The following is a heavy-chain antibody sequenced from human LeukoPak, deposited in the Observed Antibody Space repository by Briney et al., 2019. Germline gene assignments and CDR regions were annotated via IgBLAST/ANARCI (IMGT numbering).Heavy chain of an antibody. CDR2: IYTSGST. Sequence: GSLRLSCAASGFTFSDYSMNWVRQAPGKGLEWIGYIYTSGSTNYNPSLKSRVTISVDTSKNQFSLKLSSVTAADTAVYYCARHLGYNWFDPWGQGTLVIVSS. CDR1: GFTFSDYS. V-gene: IGHV4-4*09. J-gene: IGHJ5*02. D-gene: IGHD3-16*01. CDR3: ARHLGYNWFDP.